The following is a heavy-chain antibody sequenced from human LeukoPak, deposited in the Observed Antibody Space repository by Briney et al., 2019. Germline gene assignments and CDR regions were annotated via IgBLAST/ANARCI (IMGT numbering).Heavy chain of an antibody. CDR2: IRYDGSEK. D-gene: IGHD3-10*01. V-gene: IGHV3-30*02. Sequence: GGSLRLSCAASGFVFNTHGFHWVRQAPGKGLEWVAAIRYDGSEKYYGDSVKGRFTISRDDSKNTLYLQMNSLRAEDTAVYYCARSMVRGMDVWGQGTTVTVSS. CDR1: GFVFNTHG. J-gene: IGHJ6*02. CDR3: ARSMVRGMDV.